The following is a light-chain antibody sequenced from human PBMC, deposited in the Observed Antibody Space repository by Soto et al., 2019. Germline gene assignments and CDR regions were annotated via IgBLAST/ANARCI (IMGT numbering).Light chain of an antibody. CDR1: SRDVGAYDY. CDR2: YVD. Sequence: QSALTQPASVSGSPGQSITISCTGTSRDVGAYDYVSWYLQYPDKAPQLLIYYVDNRPSGVSSRFSGSKSGNTASLTISGLQAEDEADYYCCSYADGSIYFFGTGTKLTVL. V-gene: IGLV2-14*03. CDR3: CSYADGSIYF. J-gene: IGLJ1*01.